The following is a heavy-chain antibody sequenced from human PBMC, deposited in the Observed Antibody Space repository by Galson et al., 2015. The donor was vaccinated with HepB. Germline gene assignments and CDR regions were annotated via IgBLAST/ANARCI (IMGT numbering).Heavy chain of an antibody. CDR3: ARERQELPTYYFDY. J-gene: IGHJ4*02. CDR1: GFTVSSNY. V-gene: IGHV3-53*01. Sequence: SLRLSCAASGFTVSSNYMSWVRQAPGKGLEWVSVIYSGGSTYYADSVKGRFTISRDNSKNTLYLQMNSLRAEDTAVYYCARERQELPTYYFDYWGQGTLVTVSS. D-gene: IGHD1-26*01. CDR2: IYSGGST.